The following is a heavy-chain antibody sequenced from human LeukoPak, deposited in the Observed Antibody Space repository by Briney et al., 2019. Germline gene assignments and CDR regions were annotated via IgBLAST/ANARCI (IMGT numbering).Heavy chain of an antibody. V-gene: IGHV3-23*01. CDR3: ASYDFWSGYRDWFDT. D-gene: IGHD3-3*01. CDR1: GFTFSSYA. CDR2: ISGSGGST. Sequence: GGSLRLSCAASGFTFSSYAMSWVRQAPGKGLEWVSAISGSGGSTYYADSVKGRFTISRDNSKNTLYLQMNSLGAEDTAVYYCASYDFWSGYRDWFDTWGQGTLVTVSS. J-gene: IGHJ5*02.